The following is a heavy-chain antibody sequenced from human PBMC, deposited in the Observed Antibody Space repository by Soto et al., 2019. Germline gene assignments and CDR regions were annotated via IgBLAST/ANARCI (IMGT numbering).Heavy chain of an antibody. CDR1: GFTFSSYW. V-gene: IGHV3-7*05. CDR3: ARLSVAPLSFDY. D-gene: IGHD5-12*01. CDR2: IKQDGSEK. Sequence: GGSLRLSCAASGFTFSSYWMSWIRQAPGEGLEWVANIKQDGSEKYYVDSVKGRFTISRDNAKNSLYLQMNSLRAEDTAVYYCARLSVAPLSFDYWGQGTLVTVS. J-gene: IGHJ4*02.